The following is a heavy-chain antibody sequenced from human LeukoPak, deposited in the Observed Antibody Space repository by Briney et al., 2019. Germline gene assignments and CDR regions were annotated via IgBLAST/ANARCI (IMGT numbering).Heavy chain of an antibody. D-gene: IGHD5-24*01. CDR3: ASRRDGSNYAAFDI. V-gene: IGHV1-8*01. CDR2: MNPNSGNT. Sequence: EASVKVSCKASGYTFTSYDINWVRQATGQGLEWMGWMNPNSGNTGYAQKFQGRVTMTRNTSISTAYMELSSLRSEDTAVYYCASRRDGSNYAAFDIWGQGTMVTVSS. CDR1: GYTFTSYD. J-gene: IGHJ3*02.